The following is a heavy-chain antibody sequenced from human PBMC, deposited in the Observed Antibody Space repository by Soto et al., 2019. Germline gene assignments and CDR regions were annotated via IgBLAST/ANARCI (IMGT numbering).Heavy chain of an antibody. Sequence: QVQLQESGPGLAKPSQTLSLTCTVSGGSISSGGYYWSWIRQHPGKGLEWIGYIYYSGSTYYNPSLKSRVTISVDTSKNQFSLKLSSVTAADTAVYYCARDLRISEEINWFDPWGQGTLVTVSS. V-gene: IGHV4-31*03. CDR2: IYYSGST. D-gene: IGHD2-15*01. CDR1: GGSISSGGYY. CDR3: ARDLRISEEINWFDP. J-gene: IGHJ5*02.